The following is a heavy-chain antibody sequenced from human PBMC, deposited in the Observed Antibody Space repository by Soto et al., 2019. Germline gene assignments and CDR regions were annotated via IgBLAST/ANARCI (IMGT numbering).Heavy chain of an antibody. D-gene: IGHD3-9*01. CDR3: AREGNYDILTGYPNWFDP. J-gene: IGHJ5*02. Sequence: SETLSLTCTVSGGSISSGGYYWSWIRQHPGKGLEWIGYIYYSGSTYYNPSLKSRVTISVDTSKNQFSLKLSSVTAADTAVYYCAREGNYDILTGYPNWFDPWGQGTLVTVSS. CDR2: IYYSGST. V-gene: IGHV4-31*03. CDR1: GGSISSGGYY.